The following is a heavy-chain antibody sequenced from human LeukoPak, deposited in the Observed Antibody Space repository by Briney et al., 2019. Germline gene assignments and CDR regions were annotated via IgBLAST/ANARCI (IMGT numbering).Heavy chain of an antibody. Sequence: ASVKVSCKASGYTFTNYAMNWGRQAPGQGLEWMGWIHPSTGNPTYAHGFTGRFVFPLDTSVSTTFLQISSLKAEDTAVYFCARAFQSLGGLSLPDYWGQGTLVTVSS. CDR1: GYTFTNYA. V-gene: IGHV7-4-1*02. CDR3: ARAFQSLGGLSLPDY. J-gene: IGHJ4*02. D-gene: IGHD3-16*02. CDR2: IHPSTGNP.